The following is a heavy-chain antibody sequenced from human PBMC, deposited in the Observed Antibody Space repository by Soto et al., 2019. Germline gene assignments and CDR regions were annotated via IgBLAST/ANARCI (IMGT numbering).Heavy chain of an antibody. V-gene: IGHV5-51*01. Sequence: PGESLKISCKAPGYKFTSYWIGWVRQMPGKGLEWMGIVYPGDSDTRYSPSFQGQVTMSADKSISTAFLQWSSLKASDTAMYYCARPAGRYENAFDIWGQGTMVTVSS. D-gene: IGHD1-1*01. J-gene: IGHJ3*02. CDR1: GYKFTSYW. CDR2: VYPGDSDT. CDR3: ARPAGRYENAFDI.